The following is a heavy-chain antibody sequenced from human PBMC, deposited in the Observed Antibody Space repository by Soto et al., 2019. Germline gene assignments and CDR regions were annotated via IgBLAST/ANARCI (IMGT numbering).Heavy chain of an antibody. V-gene: IGHV3-66*01. D-gene: IGHD4-4*01. CDR3: AGPRTYSNFRPLDY. J-gene: IGHJ4*02. CDR2: IYSGGST. Sequence: PGGSLRLSCAASGFTVSSNYMSWVRQAPGKGLEWVSVIYSGGSTYYADSVKGRFTISRDNSKNTLYLQMNSLRAEDTAVYYCAGPRTYSNFRPLDYWGQGTLVTVSS. CDR1: GFTVSSNY.